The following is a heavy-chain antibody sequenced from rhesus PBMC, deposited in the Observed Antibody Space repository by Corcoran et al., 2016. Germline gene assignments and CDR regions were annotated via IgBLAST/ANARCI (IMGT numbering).Heavy chain of an antibody. D-gene: IGHD1-44*01. CDR1: GGSISSGYD. V-gene: IGHV4-76*01. CDR3: ARRSIYFDY. Sequence: QVQLQESGPGVVKPSETLSLTCAVSGGSISSGYDWSWIRQPPGKGLEWIGYIYGSSGSTNYNPSLKNRVTISKDASKNQFSLKLSSVTDADTAVYYCARRSIYFDYWGQGVLVTVSS. J-gene: IGHJ4*01. CDR2: IYGSSGST.